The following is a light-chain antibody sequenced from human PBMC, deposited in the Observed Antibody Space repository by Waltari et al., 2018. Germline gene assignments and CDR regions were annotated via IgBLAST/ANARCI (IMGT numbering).Light chain of an antibody. J-gene: IGLJ3*02. CDR3: ASWDDSLNGHWV. CDR2: RSV. CDR1: YSNIGSNV. V-gene: IGLV1-44*01. Sequence: QSVLTQPPSASGTPGQRVTISCSGSYSNIGSNVVNWYQQRPGKAPKLLIYRSVRMPSGVPVRFSGSKSGSSASLAIDGLHSEDEADDYCASWDDSLNGHWVFGGGTKVTVL.